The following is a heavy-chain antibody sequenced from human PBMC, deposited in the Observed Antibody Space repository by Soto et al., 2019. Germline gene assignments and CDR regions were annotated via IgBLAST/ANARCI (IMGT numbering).Heavy chain of an antibody. CDR2: ISYSGNT. V-gene: IGHV4-61*08. J-gene: IGHJ6*02. Sequence: QVQLRESGPGLVKPSETLSLTCTVSGGSVSSGAYYWTWIRQPPGKELEWIGYISYSGNTNYNPSLKSRVSMSVDTSRDQFSLTLSSMTPADTAVYYCARGGGHSYFFYGMDVWGQGTTVTVSS. CDR3: ARGGGHSYFFYGMDV. D-gene: IGHD2-15*01. CDR1: GGSVSSGAYY.